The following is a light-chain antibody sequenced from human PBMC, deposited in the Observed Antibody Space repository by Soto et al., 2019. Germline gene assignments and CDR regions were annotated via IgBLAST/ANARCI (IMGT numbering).Light chain of an antibody. CDR1: SSDVGGYNY. Sequence: QSVLTQPASVSGSPGQSITISCTGTSSDVGGYNYVSWYQQRPGKAPKLMIYDVNNRPSGVSNRFPASKSGNTASLTISGLQAEDEADYYCSSYSSTTTLVFGGGTKLTVL. V-gene: IGLV2-14*01. CDR2: DVN. J-gene: IGLJ3*02. CDR3: SSYSSTTTLV.